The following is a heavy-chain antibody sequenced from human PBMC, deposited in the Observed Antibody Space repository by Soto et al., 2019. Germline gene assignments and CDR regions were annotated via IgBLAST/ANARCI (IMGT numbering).Heavy chain of an antibody. V-gene: IGHV1-24*01. J-gene: IGHJ4*02. CDR3: ARDTAYSSGWYPGDFDY. CDR1: GYTLTELS. D-gene: IGHD6-19*01. CDR2: FDPEDGET. Sequence: ASVKVSCKVSGYTLTELSMHWVRQAPGKGLEWMGGFDPEDGETIYAQKFQGRVTMTTDTSTSTAYMELRSLRSDDTAVYYCARDTAYSSGWYPGDFDYWGQGTLVTVSS.